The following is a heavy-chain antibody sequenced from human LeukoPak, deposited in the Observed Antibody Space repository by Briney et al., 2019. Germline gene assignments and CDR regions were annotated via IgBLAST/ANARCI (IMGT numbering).Heavy chain of an antibody. Sequence: PSETLSLTCTVSGGSISSSSYYWGWIRQPPGKGLEWIGEINHSGSTNYNPSLKSRVTISVDTSKNQFSLKLSSVTAADTAVYYCAREKADYGGNSGYFDYWGQGTLVTVSS. CDR2: INHSGST. CDR1: GGSISSSSYY. CDR3: AREKADYGGNSGYFDY. J-gene: IGHJ4*02. D-gene: IGHD4-23*01. V-gene: IGHV4-39*07.